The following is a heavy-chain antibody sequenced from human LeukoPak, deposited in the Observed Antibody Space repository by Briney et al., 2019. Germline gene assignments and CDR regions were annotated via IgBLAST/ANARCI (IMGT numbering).Heavy chain of an antibody. Sequence: PGGSLRLSCAASGFTFSSYGMHWVRQAPGKGLEWVAVISYDGSNKYYADSVKGRFTISRDNSKNTLYLQMNSLRAEDTAVYYCAKDLLNGFFGYWGQGTLVTGSS. CDR3: AKDLLNGFFGY. D-gene: IGHD4-17*01. V-gene: IGHV3-30*18. CDR1: GFTFSSYG. J-gene: IGHJ4*02. CDR2: ISYDGSNK.